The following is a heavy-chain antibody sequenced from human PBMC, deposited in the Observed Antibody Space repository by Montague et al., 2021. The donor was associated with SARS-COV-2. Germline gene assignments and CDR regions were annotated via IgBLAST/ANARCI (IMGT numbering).Heavy chain of an antibody. CDR2: VYWGDDK. V-gene: IGHV2-5*02. D-gene: IGHD1-26*01. Sequence: PALGKPTQTLTLTCTFSGFSLSTSGMGVGWIRQPPGKALEWLALVYWGDDKRYSPSLKSRLTITKDTSKNQVVLTMTNMDPVDTATYYCAHRRGLLLSDAFDFWGQGTMVTVSS. J-gene: IGHJ3*01. CDR3: AHRRGLLLSDAFDF. CDR1: GFSLSTSGMG.